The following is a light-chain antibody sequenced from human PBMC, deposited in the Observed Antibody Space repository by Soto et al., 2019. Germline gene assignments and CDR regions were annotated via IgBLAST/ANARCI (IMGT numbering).Light chain of an antibody. CDR3: QQCYATPYT. V-gene: IGKV4-1*01. CDR2: WAS. J-gene: IGKJ2*01. Sequence: DIVMTQSPDSLAVSLGERATINCKSSQSVLSSSNNKNYLAWYQKKPGQPPKLLIYWASMRESGVPDRFSGSGYGTEFTLTIGSLQSEDVAVYYCQQCYATPYTFGQGTKLEIK. CDR1: QSVLSSSNNKNY.